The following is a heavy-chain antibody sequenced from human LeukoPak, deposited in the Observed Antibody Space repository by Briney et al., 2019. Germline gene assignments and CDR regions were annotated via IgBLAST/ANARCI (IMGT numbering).Heavy chain of an antibody. D-gene: IGHD3-3*01. CDR3: ARGSITIFGVVIHAFDI. V-gene: IGHV1-18*01. CDR2: ISAYNGNT. J-gene: IGHJ3*02. Sequence: GASVKVSCKASGYTFTSYGISWVRQAPGQGLEWMGWISAYNGNTNYAQELQGRVTMTTDTSTSTAYMELRSLRSDDTAVYYCARGSITIFGVVIHAFDIWGQGTMVTVSS. CDR1: GYTFTSYG.